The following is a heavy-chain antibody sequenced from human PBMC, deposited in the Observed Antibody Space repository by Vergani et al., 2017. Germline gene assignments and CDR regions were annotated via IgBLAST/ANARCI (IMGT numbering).Heavy chain of an antibody. Sequence: QVQLVESGGGVVQPGRSLRLSCAASGFTFSSCGMHWVRQAPGKGLEWVAVMWYDGSNKYYEDSVKGRFTISRDNSKNTLYLQMNSLRAEDTAVYYCASATPDYGSGRYPYYYYYMDVWGKGTTVTVSS. CDR1: GFTFSSCG. V-gene: IGHV3-33*01. CDR3: ASATPDYGSGRYPYYYYYMDV. CDR2: MWYDGSNK. D-gene: IGHD3-10*01. J-gene: IGHJ6*03.